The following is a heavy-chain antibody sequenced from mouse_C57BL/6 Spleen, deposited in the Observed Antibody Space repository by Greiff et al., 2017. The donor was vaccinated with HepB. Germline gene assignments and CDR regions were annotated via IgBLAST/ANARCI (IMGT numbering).Heavy chain of an antibody. CDR1: GFTFSDYG. CDR3: ARGYDYSR. J-gene: IGHJ3*01. Sequence: EVKVVESGGGLVKPGGSLKLSCAASGFTFSDYGMHWVRQAPEKGLEWVAYISSGSSTIYYADTVKGRFTISRDNAKNTLFLQMTSLRSEDTAMYYCARGYDYSRWGQGTLVTVSA. V-gene: IGHV5-17*01. D-gene: IGHD2-4*01. CDR2: ISSGSSTI.